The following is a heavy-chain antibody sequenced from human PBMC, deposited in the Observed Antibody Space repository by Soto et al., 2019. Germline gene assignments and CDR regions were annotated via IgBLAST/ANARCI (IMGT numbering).Heavy chain of an antibody. CDR2: LSGSGTST. CDR1: GFTFNSYA. CDR3: AKNPGWSPYYFDF. V-gene: IGHV3-23*01. Sequence: GGSLRLSCAASGFTFNSYAMSWVRQAPGKGLEWVSSLSGSGTSTYYADSVKGRFTISRDNSKNTLLLQMNSLTADDTAVYFCAKNPGWSPYYFDFWGPGALVTV. J-gene: IGHJ4*02. D-gene: IGHD2-15*01.